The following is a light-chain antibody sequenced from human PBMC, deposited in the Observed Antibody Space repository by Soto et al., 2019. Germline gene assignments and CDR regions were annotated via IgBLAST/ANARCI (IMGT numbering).Light chain of an antibody. CDR1: QTVTNSY. Sequence: EIVLTQSPGTLSLSPGERATLSCRSSQTVTNSYLAWYQQQPGQAPRLLIYDVSSRATGIPDRFSGSGSGTDFTLAISRLESEDFAVYYCHHYGVSPTVGQGTKVEIK. V-gene: IGKV3-20*01. J-gene: IGKJ1*01. CDR3: HHYGVSPT. CDR2: DVS.